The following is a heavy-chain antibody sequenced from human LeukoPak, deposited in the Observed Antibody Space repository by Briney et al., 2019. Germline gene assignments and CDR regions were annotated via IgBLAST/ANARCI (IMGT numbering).Heavy chain of an antibody. CDR2: IKQDGSEK. CDR1: GFTFSSYW. D-gene: IGHD3-22*01. CDR3: AREASYYYDSSGYYREAFDI. J-gene: IGHJ3*02. V-gene: IGHV3-7*01. Sequence: GSLRLSCAASGFTFSSYWMSWVRQAPGKGLEWVANIKQDGSEKYYVDSVKGRFTISRDNAKNSLYLQMNSLRAEDTAVYYCAREASYYYDSSGYYREAFDIWGQGTMVTVSS.